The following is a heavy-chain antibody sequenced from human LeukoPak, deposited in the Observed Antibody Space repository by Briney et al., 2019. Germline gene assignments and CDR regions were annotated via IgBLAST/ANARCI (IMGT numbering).Heavy chain of an antibody. CDR2: MNPNSGNT. D-gene: IGHD7-27*01. Sequence: ASVKVSCKASGYTFTSYDINWVRQATGQGLEWMGWMNPNSGNTGYAQKFQSRVTMTRNTSISTAYMELSSLRSDDTAVYYCARGPPNWGYDYWGPGTLVTVSS. CDR3: ARGPPNWGYDY. J-gene: IGHJ4*02. CDR1: GYTFTSYD. V-gene: IGHV1-8*01.